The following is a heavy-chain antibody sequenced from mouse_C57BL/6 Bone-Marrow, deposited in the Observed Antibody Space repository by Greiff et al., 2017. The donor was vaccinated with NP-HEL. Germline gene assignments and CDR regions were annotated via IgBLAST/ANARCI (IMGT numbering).Heavy chain of an antibody. CDR1: GYSITSGYY. Sequence: ESGPGLVKPSQSLSLTCSVTGYSITSGYYWNWIRQFPGNKLEWMGYISYDGSNNYNPSLKIRISITRDPSKNQFFLKLNSVTTEDTATYYCARGGLYWGQGTLVTVSA. D-gene: IGHD2-2*01. CDR2: ISYDGSN. V-gene: IGHV3-6*01. CDR3: ARGGLY. J-gene: IGHJ3*01.